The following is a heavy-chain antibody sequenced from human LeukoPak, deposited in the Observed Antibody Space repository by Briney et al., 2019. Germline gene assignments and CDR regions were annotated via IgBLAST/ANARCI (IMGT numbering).Heavy chain of an antibody. Sequence: PGRSLRLSCAASGFTLSSYAMHWVRQAPGKGLEWVAVISYDGSNKYYADSVKGRFTISRDNSKNTLYLQMNSLRAEDTAVYYCASGQDYYDSSGYYVYWGQGTLVTVSS. CDR2: ISYDGSNK. D-gene: IGHD3-22*01. V-gene: IGHV3-30-3*01. J-gene: IGHJ4*02. CDR1: GFTLSSYA. CDR3: ASGQDYYDSSGYYVY.